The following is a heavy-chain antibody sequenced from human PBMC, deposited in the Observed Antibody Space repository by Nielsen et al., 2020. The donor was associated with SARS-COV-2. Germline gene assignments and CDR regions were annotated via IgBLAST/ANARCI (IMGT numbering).Heavy chain of an antibody. Sequence: SQTLSLTCVISGDSVSSSSVAWNWIRQSPSRGLEWLGRIYYRSKWFYEYATFVRSRITIDPDTSKNHFSLHLNSVTSEDTAMYYCTRDPGYYHVMDVWGQGTTVIVSS. CDR2: IYYRSKWFY. V-gene: IGHV6-1*01. CDR3: TRDPGYYHVMDV. CDR1: GDSVSSSSVA. J-gene: IGHJ6*02.